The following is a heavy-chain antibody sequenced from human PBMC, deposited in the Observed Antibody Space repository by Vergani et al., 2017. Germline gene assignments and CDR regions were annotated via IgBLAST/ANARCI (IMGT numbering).Heavy chain of an antibody. D-gene: IGHD6-25*01. CDR3: ASLRAAPLHYYYGMDV. J-gene: IGHJ6*02. Sequence: QLQLQESGPGLVKPSETLSLTCTVSGGSISSSSYYWGWIRQPPGKGLEWIGSIYYSGSTYYNPSLTSRVTISVDTSKNQFSLKLSSVTAADTAVYYCASLRAAPLHYYYGMDVWGQGTTVTVSS. CDR1: GGSISSSSYY. CDR2: IYYSGST. V-gene: IGHV4-39*07.